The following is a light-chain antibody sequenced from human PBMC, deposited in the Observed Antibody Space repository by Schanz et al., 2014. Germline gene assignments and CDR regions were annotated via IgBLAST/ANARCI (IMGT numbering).Light chain of an antibody. CDR1: SSDVGTYNY. V-gene: IGLV2-11*01. CDR3: CSYAGSYTWV. Sequence: QSALTQPASVSGSPRQSVTISCTGTSSDVGTYNYVSWYQQHPGKAPKLMIYDVSKRPSGVPDRFSGSKSGNTASLTISGLQAEDEADYYCCSYAGSYTWVFGGGTKLTVL. CDR2: DVS. J-gene: IGLJ3*02.